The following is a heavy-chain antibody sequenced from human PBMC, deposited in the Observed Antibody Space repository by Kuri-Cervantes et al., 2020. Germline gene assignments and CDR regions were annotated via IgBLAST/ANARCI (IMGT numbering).Heavy chain of an antibody. Sequence: GESLKISCAASGFTFSSYSMNWVRQAPGKGLEWVSAVTESGGTTYYANSVKGRFTISRDNSKNTQHLQMNTLRAEDTAVYYCARLATSSDPFDIWGQGTMVTVSS. J-gene: IGHJ3*02. CDR3: ARLATSSDPFDI. D-gene: IGHD5-24*01. CDR2: VTESGGTT. CDR1: GFTFSSYS. V-gene: IGHV3-23*01.